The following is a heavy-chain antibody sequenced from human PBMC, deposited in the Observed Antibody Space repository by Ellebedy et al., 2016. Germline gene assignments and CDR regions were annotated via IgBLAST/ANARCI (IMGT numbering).Heavy chain of an antibody. J-gene: IGHJ4*02. CDR2: ISGSGGST. Sequence: GESLKISXAASGFTFSSYAMSWVRQAPGKGLEWVSAISGSGGSTYYADSVKGRFTISRDNSKNTLYLQMNSLRAEDTAVYYCARENDFWSGPYYWGQGTLVTVSS. V-gene: IGHV3-23*01. CDR3: ARENDFWSGPYY. D-gene: IGHD3-3*01. CDR1: GFTFSSYA.